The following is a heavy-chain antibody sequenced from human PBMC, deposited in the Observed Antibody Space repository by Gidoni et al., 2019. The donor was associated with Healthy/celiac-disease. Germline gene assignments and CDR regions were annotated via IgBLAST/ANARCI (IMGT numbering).Heavy chain of an antibody. CDR3: ARGPVGSGWYYYYGMDV. CDR2: INHSGST. Sequence: QVQLQQWGAGLLKPSETLSLTCAVYGGSFSGYYWSWIRQPPGKGLEWIGEINHSGSTNYNPSLKSRVTISVDTSKNQFSLKLSSVTAADTAVYYCARGPVGSGWYYYYGMDVWGQGTTVTVSS. D-gene: IGHD6-19*01. V-gene: IGHV4-34*01. J-gene: IGHJ6*02. CDR1: GGSFSGYY.